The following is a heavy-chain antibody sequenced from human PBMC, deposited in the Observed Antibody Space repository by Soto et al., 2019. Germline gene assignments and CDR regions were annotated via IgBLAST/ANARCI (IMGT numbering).Heavy chain of an antibody. CDR3: ARGYCSGGSCYLGYFDY. CDR2: IYHSGST. J-gene: IGHJ4*02. D-gene: IGHD2-15*01. Sequence: QLQLQESGSGLVKPSQTLSLTCAVSGGSISSGGYSWSWIRQPPGKGLEWIGYIYHSGSTYYNPXLRSRFTISVXXSXNXXSLKLSSVTAADTAVYYCARGYCSGGSCYLGYFDYWGQGTLVTVSS. V-gene: IGHV4-30-2*01. CDR1: GGSISSGGYS.